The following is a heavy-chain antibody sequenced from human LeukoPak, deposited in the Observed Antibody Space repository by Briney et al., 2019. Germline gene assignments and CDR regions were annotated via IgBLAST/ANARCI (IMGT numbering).Heavy chain of an antibody. CDR3: ARESGAVASRFDY. V-gene: IGHV3-48*01. J-gene: IGHJ4*02. CDR1: GFTFSSYS. Sequence: GGSLRLSCAASGFTFSSYSMNWVRQAPGKGLERVSYISSSIITIYYADSVKGRFAISRDNAKNSLYLQMNSLRAEDTAVYYCARESGAVASRFDYWGQGTLVTVSS. CDR2: ISSSIITI. D-gene: IGHD6-19*01.